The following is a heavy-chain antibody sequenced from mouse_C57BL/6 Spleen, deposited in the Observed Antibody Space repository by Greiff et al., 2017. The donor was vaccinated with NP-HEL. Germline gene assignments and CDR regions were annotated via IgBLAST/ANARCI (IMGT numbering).Heavy chain of an antibody. CDR3: ARDDGYNYFAY. Sequence: DVHLVESEGGLVQPGSSIKLSCTASGFTFSDYYMAWVRQVPEKGLEWVANINYDGSSTYYLDSLKSRFIISRDNAKNILYLQMSSLKSEDTATYYCARDDGYNYFAYWCQGTTLTVSS. D-gene: IGHD2-3*01. J-gene: IGHJ2*01. V-gene: IGHV5-16*01. CDR1: GFTFSDYY. CDR2: INYDGSST.